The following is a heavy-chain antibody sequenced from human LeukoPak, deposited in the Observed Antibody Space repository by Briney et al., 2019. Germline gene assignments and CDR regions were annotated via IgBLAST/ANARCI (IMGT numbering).Heavy chain of an antibody. Sequence: GGSLRLSCAASGFTFSSYAMSWVRQAPGKGLEWVSAISGSGGSTYYADSVKGRFTISRDNSKNTLYLQMNSLRAEDTAVYYCAKVGSSGWHVDYFDYWGQGTLVTVSS. CDR3: AKVGSSGWHVDYFDY. CDR1: GFTFSSYA. CDR2: ISGSGGST. V-gene: IGHV3-23*01. D-gene: IGHD6-19*01. J-gene: IGHJ4*02.